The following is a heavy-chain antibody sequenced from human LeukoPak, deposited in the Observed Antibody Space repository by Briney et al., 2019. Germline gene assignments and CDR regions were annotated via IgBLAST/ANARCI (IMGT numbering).Heavy chain of an antibody. CDR2: IYHSGST. D-gene: IGHD1-1*01. J-gene: IGHJ4*02. CDR1: GGSISSGGYS. V-gene: IGHV4-30-2*01. Sequence: SETLSLTCAVSGGSISSGGYSWSWIRQPPGKGLEWIGYIYHSGSTYYNPSLKSRVTISVDTSKNQFSLKLSSVTAADTAVYYCAWGGLLEYFDYWGQGTLVTVSS. CDR3: AWGGLLEYFDY.